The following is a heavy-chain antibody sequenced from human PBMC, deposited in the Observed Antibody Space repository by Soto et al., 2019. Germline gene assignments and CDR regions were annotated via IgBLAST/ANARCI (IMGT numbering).Heavy chain of an antibody. CDR1: GGAFGSYA. D-gene: IGHD5-12*01. CDR2: IIPMFDTT. Sequence: QGPLVQSGAEVKKPGSSVKVSCKASGGAFGSYAINWVRQAPGQGLEWMGGIIPMFDTTNYAQRFQGRVTVTADESTSTVYLELTRLRSEDTAMYYCTRHRGYSSGYWGQDFWGQGTLVTVSS. J-gene: IGHJ4*02. V-gene: IGHV1-69*01. CDR3: TRHRGYSSGYWGQDF.